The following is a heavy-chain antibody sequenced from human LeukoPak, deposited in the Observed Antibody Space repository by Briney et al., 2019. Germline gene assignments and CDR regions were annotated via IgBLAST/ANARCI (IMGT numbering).Heavy chain of an antibody. D-gene: IGHD3-22*01. V-gene: IGHV3-9*01. J-gene: IGHJ4*02. Sequence: QSGGSLRLSCATSGFNFDDYAMQWVRQAPVKGLEWVSGINWNSDTIGYADSVKGRFTISRDNAKNSLYLQMNSLRAEDTALYYCAKGYHYDSSGYYGGFDYWGQGTLVTVSS. CDR3: AKGYHYDSSGYYGGFDY. CDR2: INWNSDTI. CDR1: GFNFDDYA.